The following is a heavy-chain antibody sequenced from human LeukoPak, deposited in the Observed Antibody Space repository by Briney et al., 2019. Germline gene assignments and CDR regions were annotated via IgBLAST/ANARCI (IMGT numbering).Heavy chain of an antibody. CDR1: GYTFTSYA. D-gene: IGHD3-10*01. CDR3: ARGFPRLRVRNAHFDY. J-gene: IGHJ4*02. Sequence: ASVKVSCKASGYTFTSYAMNWVRQAPGQGLEWMGWINTNTGNPTYAQGFTGRFVFSLDTSVSTAYLQISSLKAEDTAVYYCARGFPRLRVRNAHFDYWGQGTLVTVSS. V-gene: IGHV7-4-1*02. CDR2: INTNTGNP.